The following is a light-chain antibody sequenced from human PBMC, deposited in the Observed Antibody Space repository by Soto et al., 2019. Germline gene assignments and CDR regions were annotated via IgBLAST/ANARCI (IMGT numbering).Light chain of an antibody. Sequence: QSAPTQPASVSGSPGQSITLSCTGTSSDVGAYDFVSWYQQHPDKAPKLMIYDVSNRPSGVSDRFSGSKSGNTASLTISGLLAEDEADYYCTSYTSSNTLYVFGTGTKLTVL. CDR3: TSYTSSNTLYV. CDR2: DVS. V-gene: IGLV2-14*01. CDR1: SSDVGAYDF. J-gene: IGLJ1*01.